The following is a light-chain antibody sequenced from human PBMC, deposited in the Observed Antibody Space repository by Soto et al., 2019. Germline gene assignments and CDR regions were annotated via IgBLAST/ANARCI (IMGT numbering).Light chain of an antibody. CDR2: AVN. J-gene: IGLJ2*01. CDR3: SSYAGGNNIMV. Sequence: QSALTQPPSASRSPGQSVTISCTGTSSDVGAYNYVSWYQQEPGKAPKLMIYAVNKRPSGVPDRFSGSKSCNTASLTVSGLPAADEADYFCSSYAGGNNIMVFGGGTKVTVL. V-gene: IGLV2-8*02. CDR1: SSDVGAYNY.